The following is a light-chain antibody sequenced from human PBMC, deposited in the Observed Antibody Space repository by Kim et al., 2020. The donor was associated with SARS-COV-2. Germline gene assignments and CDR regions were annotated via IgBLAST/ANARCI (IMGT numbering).Light chain of an antibody. Sequence: SSELTQDPAVSVALGQTVRITCQGDSLRRYYATWYPQKPGQAPILVIYGKNNRPSGIPDRFSGSSSGNTASLTITGTQAGDEADYYCNSRDSNDNVVFGG. CDR3: NSRDSNDNVV. CDR2: GKN. V-gene: IGLV3-19*01. J-gene: IGLJ2*01. CDR1: SLRRYY.